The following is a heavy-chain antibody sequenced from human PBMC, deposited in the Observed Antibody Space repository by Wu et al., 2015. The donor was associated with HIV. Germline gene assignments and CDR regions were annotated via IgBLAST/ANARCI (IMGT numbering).Heavy chain of an antibody. J-gene: IGHJ4*02. CDR3: ARRPPPGITYDSSGYYPQPFDY. CDR1: GYTFIDYY. Sequence: QVQLLQSGAEVKKPGASVMVSCKASGYTFIDYYIYWVRKTPGQGLEWMGWINPNRGGTKYAQKFQGRVTMTRDTAVSTAYMELNSLRSDDTAVYYCARRPPPGITYDSSGYYPQPFDYWGQGTRGHRLL. CDR2: INPNRGGT. V-gene: IGHV1-2*02. D-gene: IGHD3-22*01.